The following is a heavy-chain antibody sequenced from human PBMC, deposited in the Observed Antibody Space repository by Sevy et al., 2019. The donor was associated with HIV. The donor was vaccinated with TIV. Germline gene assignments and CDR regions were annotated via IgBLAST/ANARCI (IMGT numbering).Heavy chain of an antibody. J-gene: IGHJ4*02. CDR3: AKDRGVTTYYFDY. Sequence: GGSLRLSCAASGFTFSSYGMHWVRQAPGKGLEWVAVISYDGSNKYYADSVKGRFTISRENSKNTLYLQMNSLRAEDTAVYYCAKDRGVTTYYFDYWGQGTLVTVSS. CDR1: GFTFSSYG. CDR2: ISYDGSNK. V-gene: IGHV3-30*18. D-gene: IGHD4-17*01.